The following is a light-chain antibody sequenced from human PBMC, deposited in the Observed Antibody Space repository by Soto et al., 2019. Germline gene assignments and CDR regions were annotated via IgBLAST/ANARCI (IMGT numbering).Light chain of an antibody. CDR1: SSNIGSNT. CDR2: SNN. J-gene: IGLJ1*01. V-gene: IGLV1-44*01. CDR3: AAWDDSLNVFYV. Sequence: QSVLTQPPSASGTPGQRVTISCSGSSSNIGSNTVNWYQQLPGTAPKLLIYSNNQRPSGVPARFSGSKSGTSASLAISGLQSEDEADYYCAAWDDSLNVFYVFGTGTKVTVL.